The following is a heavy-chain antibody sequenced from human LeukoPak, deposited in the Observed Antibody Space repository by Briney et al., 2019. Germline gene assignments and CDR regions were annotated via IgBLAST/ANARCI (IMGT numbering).Heavy chain of an antibody. Sequence: SETLSLTCTVSGGSISSGGYYWNWVRQPAGKGLEWIGRVYGNGDTDYNPSLESRVSMSVDSATNEFSLRLTSVTAADTAVYFCAKTGGRFSPTYYFEYWGQGTLVTVSS. CDR3: AKTGGRFSPTYYFEY. J-gene: IGHJ4*02. D-gene: IGHD1-26*01. CDR1: GGSISSGGYY. V-gene: IGHV4-61*02. CDR2: VYGNGDT.